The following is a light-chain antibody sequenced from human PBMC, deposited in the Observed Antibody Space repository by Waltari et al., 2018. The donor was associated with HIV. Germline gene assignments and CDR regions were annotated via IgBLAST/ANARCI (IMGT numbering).Light chain of an antibody. V-gene: IGLV1-44*01. CDR3: AAWDDSLNVV. CDR2: SNN. CDR1: SPNIGSNT. Sequence: QSVLTQPPSASGTPGQRVTISCSGSSPNIGSNTVNWYQQLPGTAPKLLIYSNNQRPSWVPDRFSGSKSGTSASLAISGLQSEDEADYYCAAWDDSLNVVFGGGTKLTVL. J-gene: IGLJ2*01.